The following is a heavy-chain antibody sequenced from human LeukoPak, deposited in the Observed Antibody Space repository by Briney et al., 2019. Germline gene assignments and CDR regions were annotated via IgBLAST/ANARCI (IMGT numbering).Heavy chain of an antibody. J-gene: IGHJ3*02. CDR3: AREESSGWYLAFDI. V-gene: IGHV1-69*13. D-gene: IGHD6-19*01. CDR2: IIPIFGTA. Sequence: ASVKVSCKASGGTFSSYAISWVRQAPGQGLEWMGGIIPIFGTANYAQKFQGRVTTTADESTSTAYMELSSLRSEDTAVYYCAREESSGWYLAFDIWGQGTMVTVSS. CDR1: GGTFSSYA.